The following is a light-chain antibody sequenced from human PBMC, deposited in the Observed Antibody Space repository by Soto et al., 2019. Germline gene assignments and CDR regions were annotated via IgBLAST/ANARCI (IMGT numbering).Light chain of an antibody. CDR2: DAS. CDR1: QSISSW. J-gene: IGKJ1*01. V-gene: IGKV1-5*01. CDR3: QQYNSYSWT. Sequence: DIQITQSASTLSSSVGDRVTITCLASQSISSWLAWYQQKPGKAPKLLIYDASSLESGVPSRFSGSGSGTEFTLTISSLQPDDFATYYCQQYNSYSWTFGQGTRWISN.